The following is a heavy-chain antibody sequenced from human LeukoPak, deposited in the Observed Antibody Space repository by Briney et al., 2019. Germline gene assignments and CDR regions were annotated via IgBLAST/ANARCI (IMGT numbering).Heavy chain of an antibody. CDR1: GYTFTGYY. CDR3: ARDSGGWYGGEGY. D-gene: IGHD6-19*01. Sequence: ASVKVSCKASGYTFTGYYMHWMRQAPGQGLEWMGWINPNSGGTNYAQKFQGRATMTRDTSISTAYMELSRLRSDDTALYYCARDSGGWYGGEGYWGQGTLVTVSS. V-gene: IGHV1-2*02. CDR2: INPNSGGT. J-gene: IGHJ4*02.